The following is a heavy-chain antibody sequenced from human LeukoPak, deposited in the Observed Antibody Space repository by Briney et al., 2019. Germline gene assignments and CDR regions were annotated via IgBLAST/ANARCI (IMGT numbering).Heavy chain of an antibody. CDR3: AKAGYSSSWYEFDY. CDR2: ISGSGGST. D-gene: IGHD6-13*01. CDR1: GFTFSSYS. J-gene: IGHJ4*02. V-gene: IGHV3-23*01. Sequence: SGGSLRLSCAASGFTFSSYSMNWVRQAPGKGLEWVSAISGSGGSTYYADSVKGRFTISRDNSKNTLYLQMNSLRAEDTAVYYCAKAGYSSSWYEFDYWGQGTLVTVSS.